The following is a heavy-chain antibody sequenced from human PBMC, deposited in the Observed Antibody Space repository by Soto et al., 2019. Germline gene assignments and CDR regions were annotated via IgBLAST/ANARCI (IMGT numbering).Heavy chain of an antibody. CDR1: GGYISSYY. Sequence: SETLSLTCTVSGGYISSYYWSWIRQPPGKGLEWIGYIYYSGSTNYNPSLKSRVTISVDTSKNQFSLKLSSVTAADTAVYYCARAPGIAVAGNPFDYWGQGTLVTVPQ. J-gene: IGHJ4*02. CDR2: IYYSGST. D-gene: IGHD6-19*01. CDR3: ARAPGIAVAGNPFDY. V-gene: IGHV4-59*01.